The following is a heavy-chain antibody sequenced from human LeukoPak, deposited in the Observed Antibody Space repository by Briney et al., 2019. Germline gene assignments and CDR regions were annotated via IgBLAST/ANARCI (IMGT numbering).Heavy chain of an antibody. CDR1: GYSISSGYY. CDR2: IYHSGST. CDR3: ARGLQLERPGGNYFDY. J-gene: IGHJ4*02. Sequence: SETLSLTCTVSGYSISSGYYWGWIRQPPGKGLEWIGSIYHSGSTYYNPSLKSRVTISVDKSKNQFSLKLSSVTAADTAVYYCARGLQLERPGGNYFDYWGQGTLVTVSS. V-gene: IGHV4-38-2*02. D-gene: IGHD1-1*01.